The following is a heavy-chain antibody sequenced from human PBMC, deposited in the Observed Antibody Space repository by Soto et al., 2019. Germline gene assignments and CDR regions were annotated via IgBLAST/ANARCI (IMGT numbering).Heavy chain of an antibody. CDR3: ARDVRIVVVKEANDAFDI. CDR2: ISAYNGNT. Sequence: ASVKVSCKASGYTLTSYGISWVRQAPGQGLEWMGWISAYNGNTNYAQKLQGRVTMTTDTSTSTAYMELRSLRSDDTAVYYCARDVRIVVVKEANDAFDIWGQGTMVTVSS. V-gene: IGHV1-18*01. CDR1: GYTLTSYG. D-gene: IGHD3-22*01. J-gene: IGHJ3*02.